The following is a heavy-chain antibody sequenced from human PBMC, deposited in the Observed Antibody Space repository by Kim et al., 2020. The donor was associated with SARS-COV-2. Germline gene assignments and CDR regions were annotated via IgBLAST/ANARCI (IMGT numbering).Heavy chain of an antibody. V-gene: IGHV5-10-1*01. CDR1: GYNFTSYW. J-gene: IGHJ4*02. D-gene: IGHD3-10*01. Sequence: GESLKISCKASGYNFTSYWISWVRQMPGKGLEWMGRIDPSDSYSNYSPSFQGHVTILADKSISTAYLQWSSLKAPDTAMYYCARRVVEYGSGSPFDYWGQGVLVTVSS. CDR2: IDPSDSYS. CDR3: ARRVVEYGSGSPFDY.